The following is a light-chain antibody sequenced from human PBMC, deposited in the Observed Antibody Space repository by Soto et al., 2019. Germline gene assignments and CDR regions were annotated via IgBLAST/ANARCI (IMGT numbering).Light chain of an antibody. J-gene: IGLJ1*01. V-gene: IGLV1-44*01. CDR2: TND. CDR1: NTNIGSNS. CDR3: AAWDDSLNGYV. Sequence: QSVLTQSPSASGTPRLRVTISCSGSNTNIGSNSVNWFQQVPGTAPKLLIYTNDQRPSGVPDRFSGSKSGTSASLAISGLQSEDEADYYCAAWDDSLNGYVFGSGTKLTVL.